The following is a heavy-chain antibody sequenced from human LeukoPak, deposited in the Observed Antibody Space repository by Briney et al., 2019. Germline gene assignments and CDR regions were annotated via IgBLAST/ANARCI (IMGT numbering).Heavy chain of an antibody. CDR2: IYYSGST. Sequence: SETLSLTCTVSGGSISSGGYYWSWIRQHPGEGLEWIGYIYYSGSTYYNPSLKSRVTISVDTSKNQFSLKLSSVTAADTAVYYCARRVYDFWGGYRTELGLYYYYGMDVWGQGTTVTVSS. D-gene: IGHD3-3*01. J-gene: IGHJ6*02. V-gene: IGHV4-31*03. CDR3: ARRVYDFWGGYRTELGLYYYYGMDV. CDR1: GGSISSGGYY.